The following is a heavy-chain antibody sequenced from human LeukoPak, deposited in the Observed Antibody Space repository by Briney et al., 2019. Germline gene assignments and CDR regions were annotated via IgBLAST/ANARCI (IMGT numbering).Heavy chain of an antibody. CDR3: AGGYYGAPNRLYDY. D-gene: IGHD4-17*01. J-gene: IGHJ4*02. V-gene: IGHV4-4*07. Sequence: SETLSLTCTVSGGSISSYYWSWIRQPAGKGLEWIGRIYTSGSTNYNPSLKSRVTMSVDTSKNQFSLKLSSVTAAGTAVYYCAGGYYGAPNRLYDYWGQGTLVTVSS. CDR1: GGSISSYY. CDR2: IYTSGST.